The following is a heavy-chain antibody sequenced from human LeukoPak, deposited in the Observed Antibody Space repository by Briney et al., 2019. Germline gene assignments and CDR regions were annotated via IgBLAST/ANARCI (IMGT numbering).Heavy chain of an antibody. J-gene: IGHJ6*03. CDR2: ISRGGNT. CDR3: ARTYYYYYYMDV. CDR1: DYSISSAYY. Sequence: KPAETLSLTCTVSDYSISSAYYLGWIRQPPGKGLECVGGISRGGNTYYNPSLKSRVTISVDTSKNQFSLKLSSVTAADTAVYYCARTYYYYYYMDVWGKGTTVTVSS. V-gene: IGHV4-38-2*02.